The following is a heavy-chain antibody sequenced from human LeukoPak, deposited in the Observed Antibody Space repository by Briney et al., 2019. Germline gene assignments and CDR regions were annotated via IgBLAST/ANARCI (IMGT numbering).Heavy chain of an antibody. Sequence: PGRSLRLSCAASGFTFSSYAMHWVRQAPGKGLEWVAVISYDGSNKYYADSVKGRFTISRDNSKNTLYLQMNSLRAEDTAVYYCARVRFGENDYWGQGTLVTVSS. D-gene: IGHD3-10*01. CDR3: ARVRFGENDY. V-gene: IGHV3-30*04. CDR1: GFTFSSYA. J-gene: IGHJ4*02. CDR2: ISYDGSNK.